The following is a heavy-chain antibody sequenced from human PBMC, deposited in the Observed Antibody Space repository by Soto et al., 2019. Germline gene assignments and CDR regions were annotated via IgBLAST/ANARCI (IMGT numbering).Heavy chain of an antibody. CDR2: IYSGGST. V-gene: IGHV3-66*01. Sequence: GGSLRLSCAASGFTVSSNYMSWVRQAPGKGLEWVSVIYSGGSTYYADSVKGRFTISRDNSKNTLYLQMNSLRAEDTAVYYCARDLYCGGDCYSGDAFDIWGQGTMVTVSS. CDR1: GFTVSSNY. D-gene: IGHD2-21*02. CDR3: ARDLYCGGDCYSGDAFDI. J-gene: IGHJ3*02.